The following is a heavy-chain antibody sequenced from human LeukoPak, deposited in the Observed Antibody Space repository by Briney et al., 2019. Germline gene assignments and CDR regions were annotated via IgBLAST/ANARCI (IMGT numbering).Heavy chain of an antibody. CDR1: GFIVSC. CDR2: IYSGGST. Sequence: GGSLRLSCAASGFIVSCMSWVRQAPGKGLEWVSLIYSGGSTYYADSVKGRFTISRDNSKNALYLHMDNLRAEDTAVYYCARHDYGDRYAFDIWGQGTMVTVSS. D-gene: IGHD4-17*01. V-gene: IGHV3-66*04. CDR3: ARHDYGDRYAFDI. J-gene: IGHJ3*02.